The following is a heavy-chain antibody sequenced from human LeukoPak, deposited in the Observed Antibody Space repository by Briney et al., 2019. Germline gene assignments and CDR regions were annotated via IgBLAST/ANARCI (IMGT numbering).Heavy chain of an antibody. CDR3: ARAPHFFDTSGSRYYFDY. D-gene: IGHD3-22*01. CDR1: GGSFRSTTYY. Sequence: SETLSLTCSVSGGSFRSTTYYWGWIRQPPGKGLAWIGSIYYSGNTYYSPSLMSRVTISVDTSKNQFSLNLSSVTAADTAVYYCARAPHFFDTSGSRYYFDYWGQGTLVTVSS. V-gene: IGHV4-39*07. CDR2: IYYSGNT. J-gene: IGHJ4*02.